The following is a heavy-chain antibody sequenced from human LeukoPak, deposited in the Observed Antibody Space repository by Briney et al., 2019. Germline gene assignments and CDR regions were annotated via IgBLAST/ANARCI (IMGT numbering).Heavy chain of an antibody. CDR3: ARGLNDSWTGENY. CDR1: GGSISSGSYY. J-gene: IGHJ4*02. CDR2: IYTSGST. D-gene: IGHD3-3*01. Sequence: SETLSLTCTVSGGSISSGSYYWSWIRQPAGKGLEGIGRIYTSGSTNYNPSLKSRVTISVDTSKNQFSLKLSSVTAADTAVYYCARGLNDSWTGENYWGQGTLVTVSS. V-gene: IGHV4-61*02.